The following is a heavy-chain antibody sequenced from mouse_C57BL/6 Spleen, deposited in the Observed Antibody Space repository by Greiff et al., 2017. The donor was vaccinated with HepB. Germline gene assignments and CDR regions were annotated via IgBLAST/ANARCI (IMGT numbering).Heavy chain of an antibody. V-gene: IGHV5-17*01. CDR3: ARRTYYDYWYFDV. CDR2: ISSGSSTI. D-gene: IGHD2-4*01. Sequence: EVKVVESGGGLVKPGGSLKLSCAASGFTFSDYGMHWVRQAPEKGLEWVAYISSGSSTIYYADTVKGRFTISRDNAKNTLFLQMTSLRSEDTAMYYCARRTYYDYWYFDVWGTGTTVTVSS. J-gene: IGHJ1*03. CDR1: GFTFSDYG.